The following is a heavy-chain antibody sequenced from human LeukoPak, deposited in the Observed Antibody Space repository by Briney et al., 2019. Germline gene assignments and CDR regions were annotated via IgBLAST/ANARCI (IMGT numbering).Heavy chain of an antibody. D-gene: IGHD3-3*01. V-gene: IGHV3-48*02. Sequence: PGGSLRLSCAASGFTFSSYSMTWVRQAPGKGLEWVSYISSSSSTIYYADSVKGRFTISRDNAKNSLYLQMNSLRDEDTAVYYCARVKNDYDFWSGYYPCGMDVWGQGTTVTVSS. CDR2: ISSSSSTI. J-gene: IGHJ6*02. CDR3: ARVKNDYDFWSGYYPCGMDV. CDR1: GFTFSSYS.